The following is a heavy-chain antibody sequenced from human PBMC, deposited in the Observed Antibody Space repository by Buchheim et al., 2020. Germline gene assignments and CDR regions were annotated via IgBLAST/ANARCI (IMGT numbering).Heavy chain of an antibody. V-gene: IGHV3-23*04. CDR2: IRGSGATT. D-gene: IGHD4-11*01. CDR3: AKGSRGYTNYYFDY. J-gene: IGHJ4*02. CDR1: GFSFSGYA. Sequence: EVQLVDSGGGLVQPGESLRLSCAASGFSFSGYAMSWVRQAPGKGLEWVSSIRGSGATTFNADSVKGRFTISRDNSKNTLYLQVNSLRAEDTAVYFCAKGSRGYTNYYFDYWGQGTL.